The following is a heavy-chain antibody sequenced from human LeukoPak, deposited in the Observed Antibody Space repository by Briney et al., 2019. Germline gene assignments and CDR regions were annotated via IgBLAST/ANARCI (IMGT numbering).Heavy chain of an antibody. CDR2: ISSNGGST. V-gene: IGHV3-64*01. CDR1: GFTFSSYA. D-gene: IGHD6-13*01. J-gene: IGHJ5*02. CDR3: ANQPNRIAAAGTMS. Sequence: GGSLRLSCAASGFTFSSYAMHWVRQAPGKGLEYVSAISSNGGSTYYANSVKGRFTISRDNSKNTLYLQMGSLRAEDTAVYYCANQPNRIAAAGTMSWGQGTLVTVSS.